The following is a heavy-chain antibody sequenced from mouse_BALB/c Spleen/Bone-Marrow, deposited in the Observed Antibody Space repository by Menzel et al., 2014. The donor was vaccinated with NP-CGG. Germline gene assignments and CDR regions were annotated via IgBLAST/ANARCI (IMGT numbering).Heavy chain of an antibody. V-gene: IGHV5-12*02. J-gene: IGHJ3*01. CDR1: GFTFSDYY. CDR3: ARHNYDETWFAC. CDR2: ISNGGGST. D-gene: IGHD2-4*01. Sequence: EVKLVEFGGGLVQPGGSLKLSCATSGFTFSDYYMYWVRQTPEKRLEWVAYISNGGGSTYYPDTVKGRFTISKDNAKNPLYLQMSRLKSEDTAMYYCARHNYDETWFACWGQGTLVTGSA.